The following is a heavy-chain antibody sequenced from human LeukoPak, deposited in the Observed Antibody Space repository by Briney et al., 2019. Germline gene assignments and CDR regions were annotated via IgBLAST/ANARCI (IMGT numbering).Heavy chain of an antibody. CDR3: ARDKQHSYGRYFDH. CDR2: MQFAGNS. Sequence: PSETLSLTCTVSGGSISTYHWNWLRQSPEKGLEWIGYMQFAGNSNYNPSLKSRVNMSVDMSRNQIVLNLSSVTAADTAVYFCARDKQHSYGRYFDHWGQGALVTVSS. J-gene: IGHJ4*02. V-gene: IGHV4-59*01. D-gene: IGHD5-18*01. CDR1: GGSISTYH.